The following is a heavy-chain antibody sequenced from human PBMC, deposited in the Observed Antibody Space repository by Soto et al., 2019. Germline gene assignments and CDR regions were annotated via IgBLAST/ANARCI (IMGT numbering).Heavy chain of an antibody. V-gene: IGHV3-48*03. Sequence: PGGSLRLSCVGSGFNFSVFDMNWVRQAPGGGLEWICLISQGGSTTTYADSVRSLFTVSRDHAQHSFFLQMDRLTVEDTGVYYCARGGVVWGPGALVTVSS. D-gene: IGHD2-8*01. CDR3: ARGGVV. J-gene: IGHJ4*02. CDR1: GFNFSVFD. CDR2: ISQGGSTT.